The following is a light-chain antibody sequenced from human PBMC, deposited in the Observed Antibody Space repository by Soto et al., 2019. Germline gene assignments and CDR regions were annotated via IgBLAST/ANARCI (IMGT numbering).Light chain of an antibody. CDR1: ALPKQY. Sequence: SYELTQPPSVSVSPGQTARITCSGDALPKQYAYWYQQKPGQAPVVVIYKDNGRPSGIPERFSGSSSGTTVMLTISGVQAEDEAYYYCQSSDSSGRYPYVFGTGTKLTVL. J-gene: IGLJ1*01. CDR3: QSSDSSGRYPYV. V-gene: IGLV3-25*02. CDR2: KDN.